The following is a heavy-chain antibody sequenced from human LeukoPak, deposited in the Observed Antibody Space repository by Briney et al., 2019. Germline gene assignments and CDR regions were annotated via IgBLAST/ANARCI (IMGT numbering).Heavy chain of an antibody. V-gene: IGHV3-23*01. D-gene: IGHD1-26*01. CDR2: ISYSGGST. J-gene: IGHJ4*02. CDR1: GLTFSSYA. CDR3: AKAASGSYLYYFDY. Sequence: GGSLRLSRAASGLTFSSYAMNWVRQAPGKGLEWVSTISYSGGSTYYVDSVKGRFTISRDNSENTLYLQLNSPRAEDTAVYYCAKAASGSYLYYFDYWGQGTLVTVSS.